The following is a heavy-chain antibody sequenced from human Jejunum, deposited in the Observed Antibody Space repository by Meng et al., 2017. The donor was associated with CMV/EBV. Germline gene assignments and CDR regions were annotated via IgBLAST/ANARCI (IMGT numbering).Heavy chain of an antibody. CDR2: ISNTGGGK. CDR1: A. D-gene: IGHD6-19*01. V-gene: IGHV3-64*02. CDR3: AGRPGVAVAGTYYYYYGMDV. Sequence: ARDWVRQAPGKGLEYVSGISNTGGGKYRIGSVKGRFTISGDDSKNTLYLQMGSLRTEDMAVYYCAGRPGVAVAGTYYYYYGMDVWGQGTTVTVSS. J-gene: IGHJ6*02.